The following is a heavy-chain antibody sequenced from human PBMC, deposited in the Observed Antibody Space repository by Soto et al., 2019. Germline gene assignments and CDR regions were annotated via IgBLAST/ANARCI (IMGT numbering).Heavy chain of an antibody. CDR2: VYYSGST. J-gene: IGHJ5*02. V-gene: IGHV4-61*01. CDR3: ARASMVRGVIAPGWFDP. Sequence: SETLSLTCTVSGASVSSGSYYWSWIRQPSGKGLEWIGFVYYSGSTYYNPSLKSRVTISVDTSKNQFSLKLSSVTAADTAVYYCARASMVRGVIAPGWFDPWGQGTLVTVSS. D-gene: IGHD3-10*01. CDR1: GASVSSGSYY.